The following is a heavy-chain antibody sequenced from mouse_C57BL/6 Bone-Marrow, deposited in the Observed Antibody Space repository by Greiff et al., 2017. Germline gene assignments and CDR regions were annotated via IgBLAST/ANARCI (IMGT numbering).Heavy chain of an antibody. CDR3: ARDHGSTSY. J-gene: IGHJ3*01. Sequence: EVKLMESGGGLVKPGGSLKLSCAASGFTFSSYAMSWVRQTPEKRLEWVATISDGGSYTYYPDNVKGRFTISRDNAKNNLYLQMSHLKSEDTAMYYCARDHGSTSYWGQGTLVTVSA. D-gene: IGHD1-1*01. CDR1: GFTFSSYA. CDR2: ISDGGSYT. V-gene: IGHV5-4*01.